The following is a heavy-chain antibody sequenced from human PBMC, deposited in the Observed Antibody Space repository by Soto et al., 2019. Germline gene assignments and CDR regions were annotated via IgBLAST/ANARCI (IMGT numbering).Heavy chain of an antibody. CDR1: GFSLSTSGVG. CDR3: ANSVDDILTGYSYYFDY. Sequence: QITLKESGPTLVKPTQTLTLTCTFSGFSLSTSGVGVGWIRQPPGKALEWLALIYWDDDKRYSPSLKSRLTITKDPSKNQVVLTMTNIDPVDTATYYCANSVDDILTGYSYYFDYWGQGTLVTVSS. V-gene: IGHV2-5*02. D-gene: IGHD3-9*01. CDR2: IYWDDDK. J-gene: IGHJ4*02.